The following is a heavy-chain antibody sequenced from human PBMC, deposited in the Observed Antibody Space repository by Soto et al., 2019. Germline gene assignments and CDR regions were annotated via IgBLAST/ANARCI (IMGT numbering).Heavy chain of an antibody. V-gene: IGHV1-69*13. CDR1: GVTFSSYA. CDR3: ARDVSRFSHDAFDI. CDR2: IIPIFGTA. Sequence: SVKVSCKASGVTFSSYAISWVRQAPGQGLEWMGGIIPIFGTANYAQKFQGRVTITADESTSTAYMELSSLRSEDTAVYYCARDVSRFSHDAFDIWGQGTMVTVS. J-gene: IGHJ3*02.